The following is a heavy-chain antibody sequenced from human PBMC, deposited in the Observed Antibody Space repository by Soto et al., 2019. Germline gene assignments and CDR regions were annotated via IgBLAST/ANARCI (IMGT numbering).Heavy chain of an antibody. J-gene: IGHJ4*02. CDR1: GGTFSSYA. CDR3: ARSSMSLSAYDSSGYQLDY. Sequence: SVKVSCKASGGTFSSYAISWVRQAPGQGLEWMGGIIPIFGTANYAQKFQGRVTITADESTSTAYMELSSLRSEDTAVYYCARSSMSLSAYDSSGYQLDYWGQGTMVTVSS. CDR2: IIPIFGTA. D-gene: IGHD3-22*01. V-gene: IGHV1-69*13.